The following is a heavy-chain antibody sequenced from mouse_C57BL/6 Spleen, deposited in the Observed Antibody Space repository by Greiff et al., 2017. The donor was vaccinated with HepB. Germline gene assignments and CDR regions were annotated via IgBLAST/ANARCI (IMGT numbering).Heavy chain of an antibody. J-gene: IGHJ2*01. CDR3: TAYYSNYFYFDY. D-gene: IGHD2-5*01. CDR2: IRLKSDNYAT. CDR1: GFTFSNYW. Sequence: EVMLVESGGGLVQPGGSMKLSCVASGFTFSNYWMNWVRQSPEKGLEWVAQIRLKSDNYATHYAESVKGRFTISRDDSKSSVYLQMNNLRAEDTGIYYCTAYYSNYFYFDYWGQGTTLTVSS. V-gene: IGHV6-3*01.